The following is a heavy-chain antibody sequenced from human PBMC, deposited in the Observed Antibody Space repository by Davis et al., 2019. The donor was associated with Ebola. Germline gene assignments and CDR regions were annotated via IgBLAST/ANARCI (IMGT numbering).Heavy chain of an antibody. CDR2: IYLVDDK. CDR3: AHRTTSAMATAFDY. D-gene: IGHD5-18*01. Sequence: SGPTLVTSTPTPTLTCTFSGFPLSTSGVGLGWILQPPGKALEWLALIYLVDDKRYSPSLKRRLTITKDTSKNQVVLTMTNMDPVDTATYYCAHRTTSAMATAFDYWGQGTLVTVSS. J-gene: IGHJ4*02. V-gene: IGHV2-5*02. CDR1: GFPLSTSGVG.